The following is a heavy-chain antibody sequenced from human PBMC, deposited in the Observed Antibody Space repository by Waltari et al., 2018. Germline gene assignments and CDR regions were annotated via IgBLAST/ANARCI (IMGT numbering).Heavy chain of an antibody. CDR1: GYTFTASS. CDR2: INPNSGGT. J-gene: IGHJ4*02. D-gene: IGHD6-13*01. Sequence: QVQLLRLGGEVKKREASVKVSCKAPGYTFTASSMQWRVPAPGQGLEWMGRINPNSGGTNYAQKFQGRVTMTRDTSIGTAYMELSRLRSDDTAVYYCARDKPRIAAVSHFDYWGQGTLVTVSS. V-gene: IGHV1-2*06. CDR3: ARDKPRIAAVSHFDY.